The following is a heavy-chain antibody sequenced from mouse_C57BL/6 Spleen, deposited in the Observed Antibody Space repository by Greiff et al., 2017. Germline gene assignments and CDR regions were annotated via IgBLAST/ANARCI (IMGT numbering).Heavy chain of an antibody. CDR2: INPSSGYT. CDR1: GFTFTSYW. Sequence: VQLQQSGADLVKPGASVKLSCKASGFTFTSYWMHWVQQRPGQGLEWIGSINPSSGYTKYNKKFQDKATLTGDNSSSTAFMQQSSLTYENSAVYYCARRLYGSSTDCYAVDYWGQGTSVTVSS. J-gene: IGHJ4*01. D-gene: IGHD1-1*01. CDR3: ARRLYGSSTDCYAVDY. V-gene: IGHV1-7*01.